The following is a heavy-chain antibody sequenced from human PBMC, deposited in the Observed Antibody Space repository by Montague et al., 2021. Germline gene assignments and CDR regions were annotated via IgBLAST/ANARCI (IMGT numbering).Heavy chain of an antibody. J-gene: IGHJ5*02. V-gene: IGHV4-59*08. CDR2: MFYGGAT. Sequence: SETLSLTCTVSSGSIFHAHWSWVRQPPGQGLEWLGSMFYGGATSNNPSLKSRVPMSIDTSTNQFSLKLSFVTAADTAVYYCAKQDYFVSGTSYKGFDPWGQGILVTVSS. CDR3: AKQDYFVSGTSYKGFDP. CDR1: SGSIFHAH. D-gene: IGHD3-10*01.